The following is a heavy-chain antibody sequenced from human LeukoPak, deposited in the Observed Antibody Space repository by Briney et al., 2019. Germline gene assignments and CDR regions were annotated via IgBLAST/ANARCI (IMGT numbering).Heavy chain of an antibody. CDR1: GGSISNYY. V-gene: IGHV4-59*01. J-gene: IGHJ6*02. Sequence: SETLSLTCTVSGGSISNYYWSWIRQPPGKGLEWLGYIYYSGSTNYNPSLKSRVTISVDTSKNQFSLKLSSVTAADTAVYYCARVGGTNYYYYGKDVWGQGTTVTVSS. CDR3: ARVGGTNYYYYGKDV. D-gene: IGHD1-26*01. CDR2: IYYSGST.